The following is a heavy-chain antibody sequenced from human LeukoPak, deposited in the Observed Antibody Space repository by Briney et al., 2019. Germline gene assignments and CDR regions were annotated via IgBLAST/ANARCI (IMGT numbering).Heavy chain of an antibody. J-gene: IGHJ4*02. CDR1: GFTFSTYT. V-gene: IGHV3-21*01. CDR3: ARVNPEVAGSPFDY. CDR2: ITSYSTYI. Sequence: GGSLRLSCAASGFTFSTYTMNLVRQAPGKGLEWVSSITSYSTYIYYADSVKGRFTISRDNAKNSLYLQMNSLRAEDTAVYYCARVNPEVAGSPFDYWGQGTLVTVSS. D-gene: IGHD6-19*01.